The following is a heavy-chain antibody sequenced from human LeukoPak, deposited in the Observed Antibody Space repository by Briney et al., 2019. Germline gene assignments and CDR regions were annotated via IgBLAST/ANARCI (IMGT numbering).Heavy chain of an antibody. CDR3: ARVGPFTIFGVVTPYYFDY. CDR2: INPSGGST. Sequence: ASVKVSCKASGYTFTSYYMHWVRQAPGQGLEWMGIINPSGGSTSYAQKFQGRVTMTRDTSTSTVYMELSSLSSEDTAVYYCARVGPFTIFGVVTPYYFDYWGQGTLVTVSS. V-gene: IGHV1-46*03. D-gene: IGHD3-3*01. J-gene: IGHJ4*02. CDR1: GYTFTSYY.